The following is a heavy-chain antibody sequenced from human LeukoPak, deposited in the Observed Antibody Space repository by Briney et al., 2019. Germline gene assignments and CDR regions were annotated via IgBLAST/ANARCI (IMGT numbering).Heavy chain of an antibody. J-gene: IGHJ4*02. V-gene: IGHV3-48*02. CDR3: ARGTTGSGSYYLDY. CDR1: GFTFSNYH. CDR2: ITSSSSTI. Sequence: PGGSLRLSCAASGFTFSNYHMNWVRQAPGKRLEWVSYITSSSSTIYYADSVKGRFTISRDNAKNSLYLQMNSLRDEDTAVYYCARGTTGSGSYYLDYWGQGTLVTVSS. D-gene: IGHD3-10*01.